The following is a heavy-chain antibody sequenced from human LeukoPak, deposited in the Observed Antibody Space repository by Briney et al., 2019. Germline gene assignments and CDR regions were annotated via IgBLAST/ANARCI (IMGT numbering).Heavy chain of an antibody. J-gene: IGHJ4*02. CDR1: GFTFTSCP. Sequence: GGSLRLSCAASGFTFTSCPMNWVRQAPGKGLEWVSTISGSSDDTAYADSVKGRFTISRDSSKSTLYLEMDSLRAEDTAVYYCTRDGTDTSAYYPNDYWGQGTVVTVSS. D-gene: IGHD3-22*01. V-gene: IGHV3-23*01. CDR2: ISGSSDDT. CDR3: TRDGTDTSAYYPNDY.